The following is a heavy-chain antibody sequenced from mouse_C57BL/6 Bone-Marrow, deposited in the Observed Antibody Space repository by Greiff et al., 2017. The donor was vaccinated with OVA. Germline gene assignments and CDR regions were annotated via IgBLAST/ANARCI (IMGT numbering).Heavy chain of an antibody. CDR1: GLNIKDYY. CDR3: AFTTVPFYAMDY. V-gene: IGHV14-2*01. CDR2: IDPEDGET. Sequence: VQLQQSGAELVKPGASVKLSCTASGLNIKDYYMHWVKQRTEQGLEWIGRIDPEDGETKYALKFQGKATITADTSSNTAYLQLSSLTSEDTAVYYCAFTTVPFYAMDYWGQGTSVTVSS. J-gene: IGHJ4*01. D-gene: IGHD1-1*01.